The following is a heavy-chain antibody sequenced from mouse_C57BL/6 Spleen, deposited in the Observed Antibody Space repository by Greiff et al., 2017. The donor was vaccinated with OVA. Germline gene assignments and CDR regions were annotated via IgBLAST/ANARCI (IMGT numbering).Heavy chain of an antibody. V-gene: IGHV10-1*01. D-gene: IGHD2-4*01. CDR2: IRSKSNNYAT. CDR1: GFSFNTYA. J-gene: IGHJ3*01. CDR3: VREGLRRAWFAY. Sequence: EVKLEESGGGLVQPKGSLKLSCAASGFSFNTYAMNWVRQAPGKGLEWVARIRSKSNNYATYYADSVKDRFTISRDDSESMLYLQMNNLKTEDTAMYYCVREGLRRAWFAYWGQGTLVTVSA.